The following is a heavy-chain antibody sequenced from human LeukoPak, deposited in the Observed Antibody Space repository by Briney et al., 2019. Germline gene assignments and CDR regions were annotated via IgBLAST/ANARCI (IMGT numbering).Heavy chain of an antibody. Sequence: SVKVSCKASGGTFSSYAISWVRQAPGQGREWMGGIIPIFGTANYAQKFQGRVTITADESTSTAYLELSSLRSEDTAVYYCARDLKPYNWKLLSHMDVWGKGTTVTVSS. V-gene: IGHV1-69*13. CDR3: ARDLKPYNWKLLSHMDV. CDR2: IIPIFGTA. D-gene: IGHD1-20*01. CDR1: GGTFSSYA. J-gene: IGHJ6*03.